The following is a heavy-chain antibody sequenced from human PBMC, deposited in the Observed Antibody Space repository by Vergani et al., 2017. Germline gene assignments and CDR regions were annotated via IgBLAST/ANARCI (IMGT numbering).Heavy chain of an antibody. CDR2: INPSGGHT. CDR3: ARGDYGTLTGYRF. CDR1: GYTSRNYY. Sequence: QVQVVQSGAEVKKSGASVKVSCKTSGYTSRNYYMHWVRQAPGQGLEWMGIINPSGGHTNYAQKFQGRVTMNRDTSTSTVYMELSSLRSEDTAIYYCARGDYGTLTGYRFWGQGTLVTVSP. J-gene: IGHJ4*02. V-gene: IGHV1-46*03. D-gene: IGHD3-9*01.